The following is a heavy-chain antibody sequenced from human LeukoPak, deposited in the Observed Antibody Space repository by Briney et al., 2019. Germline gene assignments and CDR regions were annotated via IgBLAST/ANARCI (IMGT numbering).Heavy chain of an antibody. D-gene: IGHD5-24*01. CDR3: ARGEGYNYHDAFDI. Sequence: SVKVSCKASGGTFSSYAISWVRQAPGQGLEWMGGIIPIFCTANYAQKFQGRVTITTDESTSTAYMELSSLRSEDTAVYYCARGEGYNYHDAFDIWGQGTMVTVSS. CDR1: GGTFSSYA. CDR2: IIPIFCTA. V-gene: IGHV1-69*05. J-gene: IGHJ3*02.